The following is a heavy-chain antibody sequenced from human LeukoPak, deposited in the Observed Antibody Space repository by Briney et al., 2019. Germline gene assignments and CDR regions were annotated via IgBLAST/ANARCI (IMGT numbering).Heavy chain of an antibody. CDR1: GFTFSSYG. Sequence: GGSLRLSCAASGFTFSSYGMHWVRQAPGKGLEWVAFIRYDGSNKYYADSVKGRFTISRDNSKNTLYLQMNSLRAEDTAVYYCAKDPGLDYYDSSGYPNYWGQGTLVTVSS. V-gene: IGHV3-30*02. J-gene: IGHJ4*02. CDR2: IRYDGSNK. CDR3: AKDPGLDYYDSSGYPNY. D-gene: IGHD3-22*01.